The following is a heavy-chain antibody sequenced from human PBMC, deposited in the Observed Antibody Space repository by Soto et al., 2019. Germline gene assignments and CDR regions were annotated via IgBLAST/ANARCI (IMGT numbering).Heavy chain of an antibody. V-gene: IGHV3-48*02. Sequence: EVQLVESGGNLVQPGGSLRLSCAASGFRFSIYSMNWIRQAPGKGLEWSAYITSDTKTIRYADSVKGRFTISRDNDKNSVYLHMNCLRDEDTAVYYCARSVEGHFDYWGQGTVVTVSA. CDR2: ITSDTKTI. CDR3: ARSVEGHFDY. D-gene: IGHD6-19*01. CDR1: GFRFSIYS. J-gene: IGHJ4*02.